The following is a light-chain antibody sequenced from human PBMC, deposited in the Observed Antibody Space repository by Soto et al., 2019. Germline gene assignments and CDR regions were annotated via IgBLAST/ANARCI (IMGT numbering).Light chain of an antibody. Sequence: QSALTQPDSVSGSPGQSITISCTGTSSNVGSYKLVSWYQQHPGKAPKLMIFEVNKRPSGVSNRFSGSKSGNTASLTISGLKVEDEADYYCCSSGGSPTYVFGTGTKLTVL. CDR3: CSSGGSPTYV. CDR1: SSNVGSYKL. CDR2: EVN. V-gene: IGLV2-23*02. J-gene: IGLJ1*01.